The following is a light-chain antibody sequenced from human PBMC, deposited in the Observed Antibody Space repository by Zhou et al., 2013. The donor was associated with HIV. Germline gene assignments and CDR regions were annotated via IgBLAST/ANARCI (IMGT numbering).Light chain of an antibody. Sequence: EIVLTQSPATLSLSPGERVTLSCRASQSISRNLAWYQHKPGQPPRLLIFDASNRATGIPARFSGSGSGTDFTLTISRLESEDFAVYYCQYHATSPLMCGFGQGTRLEIK. CDR3: QYHATSPLMCG. V-gene: IGKV3-20*01. CDR2: DAS. J-gene: IGKJ2*04. CDR1: QSISRN.